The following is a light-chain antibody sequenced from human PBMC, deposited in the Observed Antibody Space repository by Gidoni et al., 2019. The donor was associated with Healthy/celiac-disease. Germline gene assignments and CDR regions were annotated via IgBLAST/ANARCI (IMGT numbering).Light chain of an antibody. CDR1: KLGDKY. V-gene: IGLV3-1*01. CDR2: QDS. J-gene: IGLJ2*01. Sequence: SYELTQPHSVSVSPGQTASITCSGDKLGDKYACWYQQKPGQSPVLVIYQDSNRPTGLPERFSGSSSGNTATLPISGTQAMAWAFYCCQAWDSSTVVFGGGTKLTVL. CDR3: QAWDSSTVV.